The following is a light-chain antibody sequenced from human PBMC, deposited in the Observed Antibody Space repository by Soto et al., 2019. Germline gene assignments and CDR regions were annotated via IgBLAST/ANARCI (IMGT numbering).Light chain of an antibody. V-gene: IGLV2-14*01. J-gene: IGLJ1*01. CDR2: EVS. CDR3: SSYTSSSTLYV. Sequence: QSVLTQPPSASGSPGQSVTISCTGTKNDIGVYDFVSWYQHHPGKAPRLIIYEVSNRPSGVSNRFSGSKSGNTASLTISGLQAEDEADYYCSSYTSSSTLYVFGTGTRSPS. CDR1: KNDIGVYDF.